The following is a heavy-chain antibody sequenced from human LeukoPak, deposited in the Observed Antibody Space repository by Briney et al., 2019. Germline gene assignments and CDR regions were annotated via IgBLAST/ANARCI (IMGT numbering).Heavy chain of an antibody. CDR2: INEDGSNK. Sequence: GGSLRLSCTASGFSFSNHYMRWIRQAPGKGREWVANINEDGSNKWHLGSVKGRFTVSRDNARNSLYLQMNSLRVEDTAVYYCTRVIVAVPGYFDYFDFWGQGVLVTVSS. CDR3: TRVIVAVPGYFDYFDF. D-gene: IGHD6-19*01. V-gene: IGHV3-7*01. CDR1: GFSFSNHY. J-gene: IGHJ4*02.